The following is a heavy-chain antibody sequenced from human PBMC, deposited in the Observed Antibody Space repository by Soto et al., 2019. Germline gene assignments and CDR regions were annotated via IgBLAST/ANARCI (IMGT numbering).Heavy chain of an antibody. V-gene: IGHV1-18*04. D-gene: IGHD3-10*01. Sequence: QVQLVQSGAEVEKPGASVKVSCTASGYTFTSYGISWVRQAPGQGLEWMGWISGYNGKTDYAQNLQGRVTMTTDTSTSTAYMELRSLRSDDTAVYYCARGSMVRGVSKFDPWGQGTLVTVSS. CDR2: ISGYNGKT. CDR3: ARGSMVRGVSKFDP. CDR1: GYTFTSYG. J-gene: IGHJ5*02.